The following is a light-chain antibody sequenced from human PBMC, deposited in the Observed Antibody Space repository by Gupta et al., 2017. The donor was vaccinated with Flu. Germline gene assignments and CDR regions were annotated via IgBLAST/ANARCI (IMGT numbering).Light chain of an antibody. CDR3: KQGDRTPFA. Sequence: VVITQSHFSLPVTSGQGAYLSCRASQSLVYNDGDAFLDWSEQRTGQSPSRLCYHVSHRESGVPDRFSGSGSGTDFTLNISSLQAEDVGVYYCKQGDRTPFAFGRGTKVEIK. J-gene: IGKJ1*01. CDR1: QSLVYNDGDAF. V-gene: IGKV2-30*01. CDR2: HVS.